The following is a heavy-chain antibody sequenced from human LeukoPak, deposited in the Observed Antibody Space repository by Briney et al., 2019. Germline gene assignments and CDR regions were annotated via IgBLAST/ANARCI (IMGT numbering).Heavy chain of an antibody. Sequence: ASVKVSCKASGYTFASYDINWVRQATGQGLEWMGWMNPNSGNTGYAQKFQGRVTITRNTSISTAYMELSSLRSEDTAVYYCARGLYDFWSGPYFDYRGQGTLVTVSS. J-gene: IGHJ4*02. CDR1: GYTFASYD. CDR2: MNPNSGNT. V-gene: IGHV1-8*03. CDR3: ARGLYDFWSGPYFDY. D-gene: IGHD3-3*01.